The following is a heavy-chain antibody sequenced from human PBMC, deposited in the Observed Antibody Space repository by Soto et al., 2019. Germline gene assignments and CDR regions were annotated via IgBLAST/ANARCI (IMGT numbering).Heavy chain of an antibody. CDR2: IYPGDSDT. V-gene: IGHV5-51*01. D-gene: IGHD1-26*01. CDR3: ARGSSGTYPSFDI. Sequence: VESLKISCKGSGYSFTSYWIGWARQMSGRGLEWMGIIYPGDSDTRYSPSFQGQVTISADKSISTAYLQWSSLKASDTAMYYCARGSSGTYPSFDIWGQGTLVTVSS. CDR1: GYSFTSYW. J-gene: IGHJ3*02.